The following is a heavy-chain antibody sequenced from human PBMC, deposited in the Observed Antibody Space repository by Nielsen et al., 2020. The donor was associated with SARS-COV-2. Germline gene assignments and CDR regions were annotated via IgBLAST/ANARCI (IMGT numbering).Heavy chain of an antibody. CDR3: ARDANYYDSSGYPYGAFDI. CDR2: IYYSGST. Sequence: WIRQPPGKGLEWIGSIYYSGSTYYNPSLKSRVTISVDTSKNQFSLKLSSVTAADTAVYYCARDANYYDSSGYPYGAFDIWGQGTMVTVSS. V-gene: IGHV4-39*07. D-gene: IGHD3-22*01. J-gene: IGHJ3*02.